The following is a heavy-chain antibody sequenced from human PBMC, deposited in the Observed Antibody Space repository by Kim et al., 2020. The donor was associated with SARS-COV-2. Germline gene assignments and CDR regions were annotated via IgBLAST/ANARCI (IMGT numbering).Heavy chain of an antibody. J-gene: IGHJ1*01. CDR2: IAPSGST. Sequence: SETLSLTCTVSGGSVAGGAHYWSWIRQHPVKGLEWIGFIAPSGSTFFNPSLKSRATISIDTSNNQFSLKLTSMTAADTAVYFCARFAGFPTALQYFQHWGQGTLVTVSS. CDR1: GGSVAGGAHY. V-gene: IGHV4-31*03. D-gene: IGHD2-21*02. CDR3: ARFAGFPTALQYFQH.